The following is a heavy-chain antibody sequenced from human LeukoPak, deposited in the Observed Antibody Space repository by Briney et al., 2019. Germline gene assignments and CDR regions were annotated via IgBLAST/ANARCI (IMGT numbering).Heavy chain of an antibody. Sequence: SLRLSCAASGFTFSSYGMHWVRQAPGKGLEWVAVISYDGSNKYYADSVKGRFTISRDNSKNTLYPQMDSLRAEDSALYYCAKSHTIIRGVNERSFDYWGQGTLVTVSS. J-gene: IGHJ4*02. CDR2: ISYDGSNK. CDR1: GFTFSSYG. V-gene: IGHV3-30*18. CDR3: AKSHTIIRGVNERSFDY. D-gene: IGHD3-10*01.